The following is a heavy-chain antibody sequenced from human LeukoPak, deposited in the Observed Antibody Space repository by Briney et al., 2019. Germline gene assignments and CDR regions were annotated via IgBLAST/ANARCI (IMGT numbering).Heavy chain of an antibody. CDR1: GGSFSGYY. V-gene: IGHV4-34*01. CDR2: INHSGST. J-gene: IGHJ1*01. D-gene: IGHD6-13*01. CDR3: ASVYSSSWYTSEYFQH. Sequence: SETLSLTCAVYGGSFSGYYWSWIRQPPGKGLEWIGEINHSGSTNYNPSLKSRVTISVDTSKNQFSLKLSSVTAADTAVYYCASVYSSSWYTSEYFQHWGQGTLVTVSS.